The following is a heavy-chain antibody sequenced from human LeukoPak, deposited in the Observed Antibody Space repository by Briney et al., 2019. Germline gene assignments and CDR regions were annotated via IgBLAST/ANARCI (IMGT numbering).Heavy chain of an antibody. D-gene: IGHD2-21*02. CDR2: TYYRSRWYN. V-gene: IGHV6-1*01. CDR1: GDSVSSNNVA. CDR3: ARVTAGVFGMDL. J-gene: IGHJ6*02. Sequence: SQTLSLTCAISGDSVSSNNVAWNWIRQSPSRGLEWLGRTYYRSRWYNEYAISVKSRITINSDTSKNRFSLQLNSVTAEDTAVYYCARVTAGVFGMDLWGQGTTVSVSS.